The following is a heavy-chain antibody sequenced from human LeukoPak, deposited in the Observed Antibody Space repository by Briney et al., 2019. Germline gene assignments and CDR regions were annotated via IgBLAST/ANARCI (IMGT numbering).Heavy chain of an antibody. CDR3: AKELDIVVVPAAQIDY. CDR1: GFTVSSNY. V-gene: IGHV3-53*01. CDR2: IYSGGST. D-gene: IGHD2-2*03. J-gene: IGHJ4*02. Sequence: GGSLRLSCAASGFTVSSNYMSWVRQAPGKGLEWVSVIYSGGSTYYADSVKGRFTISRDNSKNTLYLQMNSLRAEDTAVYYCAKELDIVVVPAAQIDYWGQGTLVTVSS.